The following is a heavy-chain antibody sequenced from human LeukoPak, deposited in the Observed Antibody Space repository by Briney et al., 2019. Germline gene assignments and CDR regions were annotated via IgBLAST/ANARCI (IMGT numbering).Heavy chain of an antibody. CDR3: ARDRYYGSTGYNYFDP. V-gene: IGHV4-59*01. CDR2: IFYSGST. Sequence: SETLSLTCTVSGGSITTYYWSWIRQPPGKGLEWIGYIFYSGSTAYNPSLKSRVTMSVDTSENQFSLKLSSVTAADTAVYYCARDRYYGSTGYNYFDPWGQGALVTVSS. J-gene: IGHJ5*02. CDR1: GGSITTYY. D-gene: IGHD3-22*01.